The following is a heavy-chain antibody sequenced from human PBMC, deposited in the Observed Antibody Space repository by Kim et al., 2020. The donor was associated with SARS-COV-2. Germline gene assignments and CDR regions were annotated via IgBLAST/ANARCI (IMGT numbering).Heavy chain of an antibody. V-gene: IGHV3-11*06. Sequence: GGSLRLSCAASGFTFSDYYMSWIRQAPGKGLEWVSYISSSSSYTNYADSVKGRFTISRDNAKNSLYLQMNSLRAEDTAVYYCAGDRPDHRYCSGGSCYDYYYYGMDVWGQGTTVTVSS. J-gene: IGHJ6*02. CDR1: GFTFSDYY. D-gene: IGHD2-15*01. CDR2: ISSSSSYT. CDR3: AGDRPDHRYCSGGSCYDYYYYGMDV.